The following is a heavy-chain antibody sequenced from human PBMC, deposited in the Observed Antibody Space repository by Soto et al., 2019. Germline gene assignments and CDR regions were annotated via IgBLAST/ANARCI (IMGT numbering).Heavy chain of an antibody. CDR1: GFTFSSYG. V-gene: IGHV3-30*03. CDR3: ATSEVVITNYYGMDV. D-gene: IGHD3-22*01. CDR2: ISYDGSNK. J-gene: IGHJ6*02. Sequence: GGSLRLSCAASGFTFSSYGMHWVRQAPGKGLEWVAVISYDGSNKYYADSVKGRFTISRDNSKNTLYLQMNSLRAEDTAVYYCATSEVVITNYYGMDVWGQGTTVTVSS.